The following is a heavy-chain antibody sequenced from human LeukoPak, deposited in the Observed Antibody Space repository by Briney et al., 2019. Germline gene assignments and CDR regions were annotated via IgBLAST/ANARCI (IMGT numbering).Heavy chain of an antibody. Sequence: SETLSLTCTVSGGSISSSSYYWGWIRQPPGKGLEWIGSIYYSGSTYYNPSLKSRVTISVDTSKNQFSLKLSSVTAADTAVYYCARQKQYGYAPDFDYWGQGTLVTVSS. CDR1: GGSISSSSYY. CDR3: ARQKQYGYAPDFDY. J-gene: IGHJ4*02. V-gene: IGHV4-39*01. CDR2: IYYSGST. D-gene: IGHD2-2*01.